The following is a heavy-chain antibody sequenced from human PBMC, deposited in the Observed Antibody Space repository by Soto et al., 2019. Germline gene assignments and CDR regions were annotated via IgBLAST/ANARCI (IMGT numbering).Heavy chain of an antibody. CDR3: ARGYCSSTSCPDWFDP. D-gene: IGHD2-2*01. CDR2: ISSSSSYI. V-gene: IGHV3-21*01. CDR1: GFTFSSYS. Sequence: EVQLVESGGGLDKPGGSLRLSCAASGFTFSSYSMNWVRQAPGKGLEWVSSISSSSSYIYYADSVKGRFTISRDNAKNSLYLQMNSLRAEDTAVYYCARGYCSSTSCPDWFDPWGQGTLVTVSS. J-gene: IGHJ5*02.